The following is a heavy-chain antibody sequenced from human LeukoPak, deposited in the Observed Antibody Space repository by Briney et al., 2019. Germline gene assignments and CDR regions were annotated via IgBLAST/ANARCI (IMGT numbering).Heavy chain of an antibody. D-gene: IGHD1-26*01. V-gene: IGHV1-2*02. Sequence: EASVKVSCTASGYTFTGYYMHWVRQAPGHGLEWMGWINPNSGGTNYAQKFQGRVTMTRDTSISTAYMELSRLRSDDTAVYYCAREGATRRYYYYYYMDVWGKGATVTVSS. J-gene: IGHJ6*03. CDR3: AREGATRRYYYYYYMDV. CDR1: GYTFTGYY. CDR2: INPNSGGT.